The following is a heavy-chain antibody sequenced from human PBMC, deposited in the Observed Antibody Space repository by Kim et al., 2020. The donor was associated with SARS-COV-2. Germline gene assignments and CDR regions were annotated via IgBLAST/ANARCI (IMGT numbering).Heavy chain of an antibody. Sequence: ASVKVSCKASGYTFTGYYMHWVRQAPGQGLEWMGWINPNSGGTNYAQKFQGRVTMTRDTSISTAYMELSRLRSDDTAVYYCARVGGHSRDGYNYILWGQGTLVTVSS. D-gene: IGHD5-12*01. CDR3: ARVGGHSRDGYNYIL. V-gene: IGHV1-2*02. J-gene: IGHJ4*02. CDR2: INPNSGGT. CDR1: GYTFTGYY.